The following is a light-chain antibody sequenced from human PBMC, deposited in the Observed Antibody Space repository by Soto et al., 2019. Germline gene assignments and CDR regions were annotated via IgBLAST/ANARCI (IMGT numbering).Light chain of an antibody. CDR1: TSNIGSNL. CDR3: AAWDDSLNGFV. CDR2: SDD. Sequence: QSVLTQPPSASGTPGQRVTISCSGTTSNIGSNLGTWYHQLPGAAPKLLIYSDDQRPSGVPDRVSGSKSGTSASLAIRGLQCEDEADYYCAAWDDSLNGFVFGSGTKASVL. V-gene: IGLV1-44*01. J-gene: IGLJ1*01.